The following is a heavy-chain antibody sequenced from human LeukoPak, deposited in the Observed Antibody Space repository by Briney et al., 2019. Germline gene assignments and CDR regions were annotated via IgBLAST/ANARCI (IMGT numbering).Heavy chain of an antibody. D-gene: IGHD3-3*01. J-gene: IGHJ4*02. V-gene: IGHV3-43*01. Sequence: GGSLRLSCAASGFTFDDYTMHWVRQAPGKGLEWVSLTSWDGGSTYYADSVKGRFTISRDNSKNSLYLQMNSLRTEDTALYYCAKDRRTLRFLEWGEVDYWGQGTLVTVSS. CDR3: AKDRRTLRFLEWGEVDY. CDR2: TSWDGGST. CDR1: GFTFDDYT.